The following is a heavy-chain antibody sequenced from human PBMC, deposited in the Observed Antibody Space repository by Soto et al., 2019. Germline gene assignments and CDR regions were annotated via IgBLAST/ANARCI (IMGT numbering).Heavy chain of an antibody. CDR2: INESGST. D-gene: IGHD1-1*01. CDR1: GQSFSGHS. J-gene: IGHJ4*02. Sequence: QVQLQQWGAGLVKPSETLSLSCAVYGQSFSGHSWAWIRQPPGKGLEWIGEINESGSTYYNPSLKSRVTISTDTSKNQFSLKLSSVSAADTAAYFCARGSGIVALPGELEDVNYAYWGRGTLVNVSS. CDR3: ARGSGIVALPGELEDVNYAY. V-gene: IGHV4-34*01.